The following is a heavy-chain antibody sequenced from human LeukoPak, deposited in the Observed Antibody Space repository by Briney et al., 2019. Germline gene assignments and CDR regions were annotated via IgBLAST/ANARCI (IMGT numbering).Heavy chain of an antibody. CDR3: ADDFESPH. D-gene: IGHD3-9*01. J-gene: IGHJ4*02. CDR2: ISGTTTST. V-gene: IGHV3-23*01. CDR1: GFTFSTYT. Sequence: GGSLRLSRAASGFTFSTYTLTWVCQAPGEGREWVSAISGTTTSTYYADSVKGRFTISRDKSKNTLYLQMNSLRAEDTAVYYCADDFESPHWGQGTLVTVSS.